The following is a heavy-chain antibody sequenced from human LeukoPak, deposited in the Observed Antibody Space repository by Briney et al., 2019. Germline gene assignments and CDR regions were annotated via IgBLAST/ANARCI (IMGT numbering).Heavy chain of an antibody. J-gene: IGHJ5*02. CDR3: ARFMASGLSGPNWFDP. CDR2: PGASGT. V-gene: IGHV5-51*01. D-gene: IGHD5-24*01. Sequence: PGASGTRYSPSFQGQVTISADKSITTAYLQWRSLKAADTAMYYCARFMASGLSGPNWFDPWGQGTLVTVSS.